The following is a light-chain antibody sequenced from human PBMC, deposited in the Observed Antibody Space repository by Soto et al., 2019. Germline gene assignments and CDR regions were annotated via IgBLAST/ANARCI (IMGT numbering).Light chain of an antibody. CDR3: QQYGSSPLT. Sequence: EIVLTQSPGTLSLSPGERATLSCRASQSVSSSYLAWYQQKPGQAPRLLIYGASSRATGIPDRFSGSGSGTDFTLTISRLEPEDFAVYYCQQYGSSPLTFCGGTQGEIK. CDR2: GAS. J-gene: IGKJ4*02. CDR1: QSVSSSY. V-gene: IGKV3-20*01.